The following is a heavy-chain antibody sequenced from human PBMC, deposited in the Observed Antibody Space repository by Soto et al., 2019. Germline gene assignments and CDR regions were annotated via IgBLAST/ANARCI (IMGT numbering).Heavy chain of an antibody. Sequence: ASLKVSCKASGYTFTGYYMHWVRQAPGQGLEWMGWINPNSGGTNYAQKFQGRVTMTRDTSISTAYMELSRLRSDDTAVYYCARGYSYGSRDMDYWGQGTLVTVSS. D-gene: IGHD5-18*01. CDR3: ARGYSYGSRDMDY. J-gene: IGHJ4*02. CDR1: GYTFTGYY. V-gene: IGHV1-2*02. CDR2: INPNSGGT.